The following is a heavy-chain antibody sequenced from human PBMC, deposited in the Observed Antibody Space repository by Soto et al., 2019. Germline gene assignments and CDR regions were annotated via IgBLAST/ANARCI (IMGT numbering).Heavy chain of an antibody. D-gene: IGHD3-9*01. V-gene: IGHV4-34*01. Sequence: QVQLQQWGAGLLKPSETLSLTCDVYGGSFSGYYWSWIRQPPGKGLEWIGEINHSGSTNYNPSHKSRLTISVATSKNQFSLKLSSVTAADTAVYYCARGRRYFDWSRPFWFDPWGQGTLVTVSS. J-gene: IGHJ5*02. CDR1: GGSFSGYY. CDR2: INHSGST. CDR3: ARGRRYFDWSRPFWFDP.